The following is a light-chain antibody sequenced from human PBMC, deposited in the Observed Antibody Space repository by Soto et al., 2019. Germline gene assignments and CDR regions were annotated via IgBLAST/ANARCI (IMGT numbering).Light chain of an antibody. V-gene: IGKV1-17*01. CDR2: AVS. CDR1: QGIKND. CDR3: LQHHSYPQT. Sequence: DIQMTQSPSSLSASVGDGVTIAGRASQGIKNDLAWYQQKPGKAPKRLIYAVSSLQSEVPSRFSGSGSGTEFTLTISSLQPEDVATYYCLQHHSYPQTFGQGTKVDVK. J-gene: IGKJ1*01.